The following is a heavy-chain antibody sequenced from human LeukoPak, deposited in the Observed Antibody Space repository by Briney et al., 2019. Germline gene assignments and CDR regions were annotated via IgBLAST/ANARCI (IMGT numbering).Heavy chain of an antibody. V-gene: IGHV3-23*01. CDR3: AKGRDYYYDTSASSDY. Sequence: PGGSLRLSCAASGFTFSSYAMSWVRQAPGKGLEWVSGIIGSGSSTDYADSVKGRFTISRDNSKNTLYLQVNSLRAEDTAVYYCAKGRDYYYDTSASSDYWGQGTLVTVSS. CDR2: IIGSGSST. CDR1: GFTFSSYA. D-gene: IGHD3-22*01. J-gene: IGHJ4*02.